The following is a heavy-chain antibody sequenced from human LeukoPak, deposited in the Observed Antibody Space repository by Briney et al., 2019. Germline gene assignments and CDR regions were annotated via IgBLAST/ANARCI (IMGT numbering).Heavy chain of an antibody. D-gene: IGHD3-9*01. CDR2: IIPIFGTA. Sequence: ASVKVSCKAYGYTFTGYYMHWVRQAPGQGLEWMGRIIPIFGTANYAQKFQGRVTITTDESTSTAYMELSSLRSEDTAVYYCAREKNYDILAGYLYKYYYYYMDVWGKGTTVTVSS. V-gene: IGHV1-69*05. CDR1: GYTFTGYY. CDR3: AREKNYDILAGYLYKYYYYYMDV. J-gene: IGHJ6*03.